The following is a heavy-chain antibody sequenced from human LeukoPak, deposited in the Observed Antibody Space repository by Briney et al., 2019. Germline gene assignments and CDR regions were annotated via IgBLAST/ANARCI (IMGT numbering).Heavy chain of an antibody. D-gene: IGHD3-16*01. CDR2: INAGNGDT. Sequence: ASVKVSCKASGYTFTNYILHWVRQAPGQRLEWMGWINAGNGDTEYSHKFQGRVTSTRDTSANTVYMDLRSLRSEDTAVYYCARVVTRLREGAYQYDLDVWGQGTTVTVSS. CDR3: ARVVTRLREGAYQYDLDV. J-gene: IGHJ6*02. CDR1: GYTFTNYI. V-gene: IGHV1-3*01.